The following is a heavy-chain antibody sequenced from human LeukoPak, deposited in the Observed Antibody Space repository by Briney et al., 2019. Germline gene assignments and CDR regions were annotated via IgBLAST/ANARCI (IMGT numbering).Heavy chain of an antibody. J-gene: IGHJ6*02. CDR1: GGSISSYY. V-gene: IGHV4-59*08. CDR3: ARRRYYYDSSGPTIDYGMDV. CDR2: IYYSGST. Sequence: SETLSLTCTVSGGSISSYYWSWIRQPPGKGLEWIGYIYYSGSTNYNPSLKSRVTISVDTSKNQFSLKLSSVTAADTAVYYCARRRYYYDSSGPTIDYGMDVWGQGTTVTVSS. D-gene: IGHD3-22*01.